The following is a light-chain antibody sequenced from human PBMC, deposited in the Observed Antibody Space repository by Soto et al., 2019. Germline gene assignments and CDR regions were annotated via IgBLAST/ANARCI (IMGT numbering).Light chain of an antibody. Sequence: QSALTQPASVFGSPGQSITISCTGTSSDVGSYNLVSWYQQHPGKAPKLMIYEGSKRPSGVSNRFSGSKSGNTASLTISGLQAEDEADYYCCSYAGSSTFEVFGTGTKLTVL. CDR2: EGS. CDR1: SSDVGSYNL. CDR3: CSYAGSSTFEV. J-gene: IGLJ1*01. V-gene: IGLV2-23*03.